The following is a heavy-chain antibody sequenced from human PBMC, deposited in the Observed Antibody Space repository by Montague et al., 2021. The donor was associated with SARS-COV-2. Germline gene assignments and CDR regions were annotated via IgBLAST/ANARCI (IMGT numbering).Heavy chain of an antibody. CDR2: MYYSGST. CDR1: GGSISSSNYY. Sequence: SETLSLTCTVSGGSISSSNYYWGWIRQPPGKGLEWIGNMYYSGSTYYTPSLKSRVTISIDTSKDKFSLKLSSVTAADTAVYYCARGGMGLQRVTKGMDVWGQGTTVTVSS. D-gene: IGHD2-15*01. CDR3: ARGGMGLQRVTKGMDV. J-gene: IGHJ6*02. V-gene: IGHV4-39*07.